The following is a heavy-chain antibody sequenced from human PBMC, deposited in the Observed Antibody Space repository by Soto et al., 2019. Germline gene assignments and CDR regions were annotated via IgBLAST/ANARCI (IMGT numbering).Heavy chain of an antibody. V-gene: IGHV1-3*01. Sequence: ASVKVSCKASGYTFTSYAMHWVRQAPGQRLEWMGWINAGNGNTNYAQKLQGRVTMTIDTSTSTAYMELRSLRSDDTAVYYCALLYYDSSGLLPTDAFDIWGQGTMVTVSS. J-gene: IGHJ3*02. D-gene: IGHD3-22*01. CDR1: GYTFTSYA. CDR2: INAGNGNT. CDR3: ALLYYDSSGLLPTDAFDI.